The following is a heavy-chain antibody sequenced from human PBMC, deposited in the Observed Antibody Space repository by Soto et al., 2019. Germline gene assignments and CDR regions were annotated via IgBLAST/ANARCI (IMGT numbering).Heavy chain of an antibody. V-gene: IGHV4-59*01. CDR3: ARGGVLVPAAIWDNWFDP. Sequence: SETLSLTCTVSGGSISSYYWSWIRQPPGKGLEWIGYIYYSGSTNYNPSLKSRVTISVDTSKNQFSLKLSSVTAADTAVYYCARGGVLVPAAIWDNWFDPWGQGTLVTV. CDR1: GGSISSYY. J-gene: IGHJ5*02. D-gene: IGHD2-2*02. CDR2: IYYSGST.